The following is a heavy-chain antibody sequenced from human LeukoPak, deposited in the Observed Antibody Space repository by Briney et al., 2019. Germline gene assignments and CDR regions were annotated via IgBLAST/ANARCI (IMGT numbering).Heavy chain of an antibody. CDR2: ISHTSEST. V-gene: IGHV3-48*02. Sequence: GGSLRLSCAASGFTFNSYSMSWVRQAPGKGLEWVSYISHTSESTYYADSVRGRFSISRDDAKSSLYLQMNSLRDEDTAVYYCAKGAHGWFRELFDYWGQGTLVTVSS. J-gene: IGHJ4*02. CDR3: AKGAHGWFRELFDY. D-gene: IGHD3-10*01. CDR1: GFTFNSYS.